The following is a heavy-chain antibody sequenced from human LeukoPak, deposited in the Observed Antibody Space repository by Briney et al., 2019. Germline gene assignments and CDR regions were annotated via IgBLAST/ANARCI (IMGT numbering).Heavy chain of an antibody. D-gene: IGHD3-10*01. CDR3: AKGLGSYFKGMDV. Sequence: GGSLRLSCAASGFTFGDYAMHWVRQVPGKGLEWVSSISWHSVTIAYADSVKGRVTISRDNAKNSLDLQMNSLRAEDTALYYCAKGLGSYFKGMDVWGKGTTVTISS. J-gene: IGHJ6*04. CDR1: GFTFGDYA. V-gene: IGHV3-9*01. CDR2: ISWHSVTI.